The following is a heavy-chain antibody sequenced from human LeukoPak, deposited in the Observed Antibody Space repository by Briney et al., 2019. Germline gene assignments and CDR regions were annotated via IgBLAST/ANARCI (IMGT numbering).Heavy chain of an antibody. Sequence: GGSLRLSCAVSGFTFSNYGMNWVRQASGKGLEWVSAISGSGDNTYYADSVKGRFTISRDNSKNTLYLQMNSLRAGDTAVYFCAKDLSPGHYWGQGILVTVSS. J-gene: IGHJ4*02. CDR2: ISGSGDNT. D-gene: IGHD2/OR15-2a*01. V-gene: IGHV3-23*01. CDR3: AKDLSPGHY. CDR1: GFTFSNYG.